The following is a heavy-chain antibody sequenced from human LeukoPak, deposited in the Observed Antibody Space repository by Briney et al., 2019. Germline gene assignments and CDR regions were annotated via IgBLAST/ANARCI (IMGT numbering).Heavy chain of an antibody. CDR2: IYSGGNT. D-gene: IGHD6-13*01. CDR1: GFSVGSKY. CDR3: AREGASSSFGY. V-gene: IGHV3-53*01. Sequence: SGGSLRLSCAASGFSVGSKYMSWVRQAPGKGLEWVSVIYSGGNTYHADSVKGRFTISRDNSKNTLYLQMNSLRAEDTAVYYCAREGASSSFGYWGQGTLVTVSS. J-gene: IGHJ4*02.